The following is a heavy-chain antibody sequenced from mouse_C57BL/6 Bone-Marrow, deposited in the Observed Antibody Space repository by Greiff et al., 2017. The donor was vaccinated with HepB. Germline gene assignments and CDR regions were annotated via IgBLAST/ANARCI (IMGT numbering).Heavy chain of an antibody. J-gene: IGHJ3*01. CDR2: IYPGNSDT. V-gene: IGHV1-5*01. CDR1: GYTFTSYW. Sequence: EVQGVESGTVLARPGASVKMSCKTSGYTFTSYWMHWVKQRPGQGLEWVGAIYPGNSDTSYNQKFKGKAKLTAVTSASTAYMELSSLTNEDSAVYYCTGYEHDGGCAYWGQGTLVTVSA. CDR3: TGYEHDGGCAY. D-gene: IGHD2-4*01.